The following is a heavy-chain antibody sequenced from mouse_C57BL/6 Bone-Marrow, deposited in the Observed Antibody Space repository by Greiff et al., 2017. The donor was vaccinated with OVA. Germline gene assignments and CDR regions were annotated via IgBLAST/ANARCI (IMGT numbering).Heavy chain of an antibody. CDR3: AREGDYYGSRGDFAY. D-gene: IGHD1-1*01. Sequence: VKLVESGAELARPGASVKLSCKASGYTFTSYGISWVKQRTGQGLEWIGEIYPRSGNTYYNEKFKGKATLTADKSSSTAYMELRSLTSEDSAVYFCAREGDYYGSRGDFAYWGQGTLVTVSA. V-gene: IGHV1-81*01. J-gene: IGHJ3*01. CDR1: GYTFTSYG. CDR2: IYPRSGNT.